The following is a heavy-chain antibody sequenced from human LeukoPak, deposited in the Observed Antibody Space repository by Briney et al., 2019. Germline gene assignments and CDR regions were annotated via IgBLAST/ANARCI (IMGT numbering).Heavy chain of an antibody. CDR1: GFNFSSYG. Sequence: GRSLRLSCAASGFNFSSYGIHWVRQAPGKGLEWVAVIWYDGSKKYYADSVRGRFTISRDNSKNTVYLQMNSLRAEDTAVYYCARAGRSWDNFDYWGQGTLVTVSS. CDR3: ARAGRSWDNFDY. D-gene: IGHD6-13*01. J-gene: IGHJ4*02. V-gene: IGHV3-33*01. CDR2: IWYDGSKK.